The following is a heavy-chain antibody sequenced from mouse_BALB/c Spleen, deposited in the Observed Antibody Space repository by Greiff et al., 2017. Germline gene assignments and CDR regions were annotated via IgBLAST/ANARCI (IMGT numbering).Heavy chain of an antibody. CDR1: GFTFTDYY. V-gene: IGHV7-3*02. CDR3: AREKDYYAMDD. Sequence: EVQLVESGGGLVQPGGSLRLSCATSGFTFTDYYMSWVRQPPGKALEWLGFIRNKANGYTTEYSASVKGRFTISRDNSQSILYLQMNTLRAEDSATYYCAREKDYYAMDDWGQGTSVTVSS. CDR2: IRNKANGYTT. J-gene: IGHJ4*01.